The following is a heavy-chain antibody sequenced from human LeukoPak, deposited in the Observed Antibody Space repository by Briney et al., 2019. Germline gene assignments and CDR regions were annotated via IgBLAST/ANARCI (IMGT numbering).Heavy chain of an antibody. CDR3: AKDLEDGDYGGYFDY. CDR2: ISWNSGSI. Sequence: GGSLRLSCAASGFTFDDYAMHWVRQAPGKGLEWVSGISWNSGSIGYADSVKGRFTISRDNAKNSLYLQMNSLRAEDTAVYYCAKDLEDGDYGGYFDYWGQGTLVTVSS. V-gene: IGHV3-9*01. J-gene: IGHJ4*02. D-gene: IGHD4-17*01. CDR1: GFTFDDYA.